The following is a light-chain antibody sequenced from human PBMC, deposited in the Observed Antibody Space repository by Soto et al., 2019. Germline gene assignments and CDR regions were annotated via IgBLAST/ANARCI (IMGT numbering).Light chain of an antibody. CDR2: EVT. CDR1: RSDVGAYNY. J-gene: IGLJ1*01. CDR3: SSFTSRFTFV. V-gene: IGLV2-14*01. Sequence: QSALAQPASVSGSPGQSIAISCTGTRSDVGAYNYVSWYQQHPGKAPKLMISEVTSRPSGVSDRFSDSKSGNTASLTISGLQAEDEADYYCSSFTSRFTFVFGTGTKVTVL.